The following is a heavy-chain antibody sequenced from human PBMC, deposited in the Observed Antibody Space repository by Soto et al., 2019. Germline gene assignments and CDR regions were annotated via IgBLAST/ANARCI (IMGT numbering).Heavy chain of an antibody. J-gene: IGHJ5*02. Sequence: LEPMSLTCSVAGGSISSSSYCRGGSRQPPGKGLEWIGSIYYSGSTYYNPSLKSRVTISVDTSKNQFSLKLSSVTAADTAVYYCASIAVGPAVICWFDPWGQGTLVTVSS. CDR1: GGSISSSSYC. V-gene: IGHV4-39*01. D-gene: IGHD2-2*01. CDR3: ASIAVGPAVICWFDP. CDR2: IYYSGST.